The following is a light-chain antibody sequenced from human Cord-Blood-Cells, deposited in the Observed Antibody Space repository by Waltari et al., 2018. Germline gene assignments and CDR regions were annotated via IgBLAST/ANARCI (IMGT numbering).Light chain of an antibody. J-gene: IGKJ1*01. CDR1: QSISSY. CDR3: QQSYSTPET. Sequence: DIQMTQSPSSLSASVGDRVTITCRASQSISSYLNWYQQKPGKAPKILIYAASSLQSGVQSRFSCSGSGTDFTLTISSLQPEDFATYYCQQSYSTPETFGQGTKVEIK. CDR2: AAS. V-gene: IGKV1-39*01.